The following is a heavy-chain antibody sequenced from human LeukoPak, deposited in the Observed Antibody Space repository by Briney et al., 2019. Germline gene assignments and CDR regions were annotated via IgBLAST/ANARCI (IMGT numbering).Heavy chain of an antibody. CDR1: GYSFTTYW. J-gene: IGHJ4*02. CDR3: AKQVGDYYDSSGYSLD. D-gene: IGHD3-22*01. Sequence: GESLKISCKGSGYSFTTYWIGWVRQMPGKGLEWMGIIYPDDSDTRYSPSFQGQVTISADKSISTAYLQWSSLKASDTAMYYCAKQVGDYYDSSGYSLDWGQGTLVTVSS. CDR2: IYPDDSDT. V-gene: IGHV5-51*01.